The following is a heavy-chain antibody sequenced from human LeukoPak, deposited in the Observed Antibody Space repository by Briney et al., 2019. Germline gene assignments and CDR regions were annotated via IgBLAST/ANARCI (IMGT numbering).Heavy chain of an antibody. D-gene: IGHD2-15*01. J-gene: IGHJ4*02. V-gene: IGHV1-2*02. Sequence: GASVKVSCKASGYTFTDYYIHWVRQAPGQGLEWMEWINPNSGDTNYTQKLQGRVTMTRDTSISTAYMELSSLRYDDTAVYYCATTVYCSGGSCYMYWGQGTLVTVSS. CDR1: GYTFTDYY. CDR3: ATTVYCSGGSCYMY. CDR2: INPNSGDT.